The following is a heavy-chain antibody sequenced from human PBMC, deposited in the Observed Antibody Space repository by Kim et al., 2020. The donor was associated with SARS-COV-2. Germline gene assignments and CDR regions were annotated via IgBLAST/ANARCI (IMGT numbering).Heavy chain of an antibody. CDR1: GGSITSSY. Sequence: SETLSLTCSVSGGSITSSYWSWIRQPPGKGLEWIGYSHYSGTTNYHPALKSRVTVSVDTSNNQISLKFSSVTAADTAVYYCARGSGYNAFDYWGQGTLVTVSS. D-gene: IGHD5-12*01. CDR3: ARGSGYNAFDY. V-gene: IGHV4-59*13. CDR2: SHYSGTT. J-gene: IGHJ4*02.